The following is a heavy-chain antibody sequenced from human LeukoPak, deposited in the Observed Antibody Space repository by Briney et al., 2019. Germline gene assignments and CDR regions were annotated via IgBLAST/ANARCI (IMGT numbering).Heavy chain of an antibody. CDR1: GFSLSTSGVG. CDR3: AHRGARVLFDY. Sequence: SGPTLAKPTQTLTLTCTFSGFSLSTSGVGVSWIRQPPGKALEWLALTYWDDDKRYSPSLEGRLTITKDTSKNQVVLTMTNMDPVDTATYYCAHRGARVLFDYWGQGTLVTVSS. D-gene: IGHD3-10*01. J-gene: IGHJ4*02. V-gene: IGHV2-5*02. CDR2: TYWDDDK.